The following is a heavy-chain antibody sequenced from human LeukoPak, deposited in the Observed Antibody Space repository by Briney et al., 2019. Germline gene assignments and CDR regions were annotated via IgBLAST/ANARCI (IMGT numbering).Heavy chain of an antibody. J-gene: IGHJ4*02. CDR1: GFTFSDNY. CDR2: ISGNGGVI. V-gene: IGHV3-11*04. Sequence: PGGSLRLFCAASGFTFSDNYMTVVRQAPGKGLEWLSYISGNGGVIQYADSVKGRFTISRDNAKNSLSLQMNSLRAEDTAVYFCVRGVESWWLQTLDYWGQGPLVSVSS. D-gene: IGHD2-15*01. CDR3: VRGVESWWLQTLDY.